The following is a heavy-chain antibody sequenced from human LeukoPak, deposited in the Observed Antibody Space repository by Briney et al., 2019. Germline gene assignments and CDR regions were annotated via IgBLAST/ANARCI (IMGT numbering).Heavy chain of an antibody. V-gene: IGHV4-39*01. J-gene: IGHJ5*01. Sequence: SETLSLTCTVSAAXITSSYNYWGWIRQPPGRAMKWFGSVYYSGTTYFNTSLKSQVFISVNVSKNQFSLKLASVTAADTSVYYCATTHCSGGSCYPLRGWFDSWGQGTLVTVSP. D-gene: IGHD2-15*01. CDR2: VYYSGTT. CDR1: AAXITSSYNY. CDR3: ATTHCSGGSCYPLRGWFDS.